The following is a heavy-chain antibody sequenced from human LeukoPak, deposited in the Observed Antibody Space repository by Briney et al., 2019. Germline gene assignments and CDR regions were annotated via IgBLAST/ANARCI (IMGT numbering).Heavy chain of an antibody. CDR3: ASIVVVPAATYFDY. Sequence: PSETLSLTCTVSGGSISSYYWSWIRQPPGKGLEWIGYIYYSGGTNYNPSLKSRVTISVDTSKNQFSLKLSSVTAADTAVYYCASIVVVPAATYFDYWGQGTLVTVSS. CDR2: IYYSGGT. V-gene: IGHV4-59*08. CDR1: GGSISSYY. D-gene: IGHD2-2*01. J-gene: IGHJ4*02.